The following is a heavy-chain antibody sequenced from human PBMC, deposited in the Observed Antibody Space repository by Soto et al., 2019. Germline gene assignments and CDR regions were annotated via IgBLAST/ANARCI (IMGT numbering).Heavy chain of an antibody. Sequence: GGSLRLSCAASGFTFSSYAMSWVRQAPGKGLEWVSAISGSGGSTYYADSVKGRFTISRDNSKNTLYLQMNSLRAEDTAVYYCAKGRYDFWSGYGPMFFDYWGQGTLVTVSS. CDR3: AKGRYDFWSGYGPMFFDY. V-gene: IGHV3-23*01. D-gene: IGHD3-3*01. J-gene: IGHJ4*02. CDR1: GFTFSSYA. CDR2: ISGSGGST.